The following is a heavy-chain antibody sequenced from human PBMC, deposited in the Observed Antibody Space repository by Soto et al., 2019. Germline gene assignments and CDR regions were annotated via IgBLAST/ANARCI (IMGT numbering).Heavy chain of an antibody. D-gene: IGHD3-3*01. J-gene: IGHJ3*02. V-gene: IGHV1-2*02. CDR2: INPATGAA. Sequence: QLHLVQSGAVVKKPGASVTVSCSASGYPVTAYYMHWVRQAPGRGLEWMGGINPATGAAKYTQTFQGRVTIPRDASTSTVFMELSGLTSENTAGFYFARGGGVGVAGSAAFDMWGQGTLVTVSS. CDR1: GYPVTAYY. CDR3: ARGGGVGVAGSAAFDM.